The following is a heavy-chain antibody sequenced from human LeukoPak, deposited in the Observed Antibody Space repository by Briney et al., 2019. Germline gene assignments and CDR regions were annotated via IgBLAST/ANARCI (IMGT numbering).Heavy chain of an antibody. V-gene: IGHV3-23*01. CDR2: ISGSGDST. CDR3: ARSGPNKGIVGATYFDY. J-gene: IGHJ4*02. D-gene: IGHD1-26*01. CDR1: GFTFSSYA. Sequence: SGGSLRLSCAASGFTFSSYAMSWVRQAPGKGLEWVSAISGSGDSTYYADSVKGRFTISRDNSKNTLYLQMSSLRADDTDVYYCARSGPNKGIVGATYFDYWGQGTLVTVSS.